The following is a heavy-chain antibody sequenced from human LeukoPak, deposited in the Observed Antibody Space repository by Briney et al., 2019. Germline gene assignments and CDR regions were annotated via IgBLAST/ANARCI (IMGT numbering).Heavy chain of an antibody. Sequence: SETLSLTCTVSGGSISSGGYYWSWIRQPPGKGLEWIGYIYHSGSTYYNPSLKSRVTISVDRSKNQFSLKLSSVTAADTAVYYCARHKGYYISGRYYFDYWGQGILVTVSS. CDR2: IYHSGST. CDR3: ARHKGYYISGRYYFDY. V-gene: IGHV4-30-2*01. CDR1: GGSISSGGYY. J-gene: IGHJ4*02. D-gene: IGHD3-10*01.